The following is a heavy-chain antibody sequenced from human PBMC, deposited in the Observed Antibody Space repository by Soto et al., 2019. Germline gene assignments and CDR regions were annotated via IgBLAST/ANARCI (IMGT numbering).Heavy chain of an antibody. D-gene: IGHD1-26*01. J-gene: IGHJ5*02. CDR3: TKEATHWAHSWLDP. CDR2: IYADVTT. V-gene: IGHV3-66*01. CDR1: GLSVRTSD. Sequence: EVRLVESGGGLVQPGGSLRLSCAASGLSVRTSDIRWVRQAPGRGLEWVSVIYADVTTKHADSVKGRFSISRDNANNTVYLQMNSLRVDDTAVYYCTKEATHWAHSWLDPWGQGTRVVVSS.